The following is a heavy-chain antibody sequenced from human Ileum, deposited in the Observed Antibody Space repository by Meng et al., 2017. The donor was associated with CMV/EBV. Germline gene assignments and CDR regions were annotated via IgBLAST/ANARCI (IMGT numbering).Heavy chain of an antibody. J-gene: IGHJ4*02. CDR2: INAVDGNT. CDR1: GYSFRTYA. Sequence: KGSGYSFRTYAMHWLRQAPGQSLEWMGWINAVDGNTESSQKFQGRLTFIRDASASTDYMELKSLRSEDTAIYYCARGISSTGWITDYWGQGTLVTVSS. V-gene: IGHV1-3*01. D-gene: IGHD2-8*02. CDR3: ARGISSTGWITDY.